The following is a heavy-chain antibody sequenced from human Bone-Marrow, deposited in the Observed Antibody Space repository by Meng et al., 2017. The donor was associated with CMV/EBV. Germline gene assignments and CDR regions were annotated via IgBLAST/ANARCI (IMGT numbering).Heavy chain of an antibody. Sequence: GESLKISCAASGFTFSTYAMSWVRQAPGKGLEWVSVIYTDGAGSTYYADSVKGRFTISRDNAKNSLYLQMNSLRAEDTAVYYCARDESRPSDVWGQGTTVTVSS. CDR2: IYTDGAGST. CDR1: GFTFSTYA. J-gene: IGHJ6*02. V-gene: IGHV3-23*03. D-gene: IGHD6-6*01. CDR3: ARDESRPSDV.